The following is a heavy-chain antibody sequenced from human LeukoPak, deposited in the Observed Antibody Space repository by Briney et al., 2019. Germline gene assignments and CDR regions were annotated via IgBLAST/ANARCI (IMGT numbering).Heavy chain of an antibody. CDR3: ANIIRKHTSGYYYFDS. D-gene: IGHD6-25*01. J-gene: IGHJ4*02. V-gene: IGHV3-48*03. Sequence: GGSLRLSCAASGFAFSSYEMNWVRQAPGKGLEWVSYISTSGGGIYSADSVKGRFTISRENARNALYLQMNSLRAEDTAVYYCANIIRKHTSGYYYFDSWGQGTLVTVSS. CDR2: ISTSGGGI. CDR1: GFAFSSYE.